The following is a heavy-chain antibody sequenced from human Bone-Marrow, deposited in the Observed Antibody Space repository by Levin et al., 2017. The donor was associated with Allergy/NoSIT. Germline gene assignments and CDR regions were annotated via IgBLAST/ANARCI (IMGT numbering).Heavy chain of an antibody. D-gene: IGHD1-26*01. V-gene: IGHV3-15*01. CDR1: GFTFSNAW. CDR3: TTDFDASGSYDASSYYYYDYGMDV. J-gene: IGHJ6*02. CDR2: IKSKTDGGTT. Sequence: GGSLRLSCAASGFTFSNAWMSWVRQAPGKGLEWVGRIKSKTDGGTTDYAAPVKGRFTISRDDSKNTLYLQMNSLKTEDTAVYYCTTDFDASGSYDASSYYYYDYGMDVWGQGTTVTVSS.